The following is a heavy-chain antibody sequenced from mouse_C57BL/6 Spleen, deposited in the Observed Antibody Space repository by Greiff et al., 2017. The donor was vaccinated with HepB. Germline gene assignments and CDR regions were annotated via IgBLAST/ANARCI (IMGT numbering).Heavy chain of an antibody. CDR1: GFTFTDYY. CDR3: ARYAETFDY. Sequence: EVKLMESGGGLVQPGGSLSLSCAASGFTFTDYYMSWVRQPPGKALEWLGFIRNKANGYTTEYSASVKGRFTISRDNSQSILYLQMNALRAEDSATYFCARYAETFDYWGQGTTLTVSS. J-gene: IGHJ2*01. CDR2: IRNKANGYTT. V-gene: IGHV7-3*01.